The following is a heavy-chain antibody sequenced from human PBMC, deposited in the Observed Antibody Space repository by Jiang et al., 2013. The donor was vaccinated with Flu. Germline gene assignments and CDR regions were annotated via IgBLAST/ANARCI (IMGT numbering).Heavy chain of an antibody. J-gene: IGHJ3*02. CDR1: GGAIGSIIIT. D-gene: IGHD3/OR15-3a*01. CDR3: ARDLLTDPIRMYFSDRNDFRTGGFDI. Sequence: TLSLTCTVSGGAIGSIIITGVGSGSRREGTGVDWACLFQWVHHVQPALESRVTISVDPSKTHFSLRLTSVTAADTAVYFCARDLLTDPIRMYFSDRNDFRTGGFDIWGQGAMVTVSS. V-gene: IGHV4-61*02. CDR2: LFQWVH.